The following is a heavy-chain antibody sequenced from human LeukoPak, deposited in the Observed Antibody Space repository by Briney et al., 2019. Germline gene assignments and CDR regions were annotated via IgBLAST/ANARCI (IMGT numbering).Heavy chain of an antibody. V-gene: IGHV3-30-3*01. D-gene: IGHD2-15*01. CDR3: ARDRRTYCTSSSCYLPPDY. Sequence: GGSLRLSCAASGFTFSSYAMHWVRQAPGKGLEWVAVISYDGSNKYYADSVQGRFTISRDNSKNALCLQMNSLRIDDTAVYYCARDRRTYCTSSSCYLPPDYWGQGTLVTVSS. CDR1: GFTFSSYA. J-gene: IGHJ4*02. CDR2: ISYDGSNK.